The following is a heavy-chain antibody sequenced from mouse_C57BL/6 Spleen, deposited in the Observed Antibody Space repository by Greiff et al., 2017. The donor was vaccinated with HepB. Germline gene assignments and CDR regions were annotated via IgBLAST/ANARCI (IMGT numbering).Heavy chain of an antibody. V-gene: IGHV1-7*01. CDR2: INPSSGYT. CDR1: GYTFTSYW. D-gene: IGHD2-2*01. J-gene: IGHJ2*01. CDR3: ARWFRGYEGYFDY. Sequence: QVQLQQSGAELAKPGASVKLSCKASGYTFTSYWMHWVKQRPGQGLEWIGYINPSSGYTKYNQKFKDKATLTADKSSSTAYMQLSSLTYEDSAVYYCARWFRGYEGYFDYWGQGTTLTVSS.